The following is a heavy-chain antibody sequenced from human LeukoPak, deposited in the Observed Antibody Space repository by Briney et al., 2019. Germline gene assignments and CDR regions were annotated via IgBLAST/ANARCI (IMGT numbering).Heavy chain of an antibody. Sequence: GGSLRLSCAASGFTFSSYAMSWVRQAPGKGLEWVSAISGSGGSTYYADSVKGRFTISRDNSKNTLYLQMNSLRAEDTAVYYCEKEGTGGYCSGGSCYSDYWGQGTLVTVSS. J-gene: IGHJ4*02. D-gene: IGHD2-15*01. V-gene: IGHV3-23*01. CDR3: EKEGTGGYCSGGSCYSDY. CDR2: ISGSGGST. CDR1: GFTFSSYA.